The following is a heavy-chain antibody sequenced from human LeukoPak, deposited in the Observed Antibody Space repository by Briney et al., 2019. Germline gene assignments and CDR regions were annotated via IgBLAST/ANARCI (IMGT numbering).Heavy chain of an antibody. D-gene: IGHD3-22*01. V-gene: IGHV4-39*07. J-gene: IGHJ3*02. CDR3: ARGGVVVIRDDAFDI. CDR1: GGSISSSSYF. Sequence: SETLSLTCTVSGGSISSSSYFWGWIRQPPGKGLEWIGEINHSGSTNYNPSLKSRVTISVDTSKNQFSLKLSSVTAADTAVYYCARGGVVVIRDDAFDIWGQGTMVTVSS. CDR2: INHSGST.